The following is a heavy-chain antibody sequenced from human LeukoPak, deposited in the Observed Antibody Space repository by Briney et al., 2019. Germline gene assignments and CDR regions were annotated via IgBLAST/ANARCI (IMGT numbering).Heavy chain of an antibody. D-gene: IGHD2-15*01. J-gene: IGHJ4*02. CDR2: ISRGGGST. Sequence: GGSLRLSCAASGFTFSSYAMNWVRRAPGKGLEWVSAISRGGGSTDYADSVKGRFTISRDNSKNTLYLQMNSLRAEDTAVYFCAKEASDCSGGTCPFDYWGQGTLVTVCS. CDR1: GFTFSSYA. V-gene: IGHV3-23*01. CDR3: AKEASDCSGGTCPFDY.